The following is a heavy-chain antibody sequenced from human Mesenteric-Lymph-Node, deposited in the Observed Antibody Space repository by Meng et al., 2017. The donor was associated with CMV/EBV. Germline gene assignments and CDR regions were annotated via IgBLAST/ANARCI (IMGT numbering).Heavy chain of an antibody. Sequence: GESLKISCAASGFTFSSYSMNWVRQAPGKGLEWVSSISSSSSYIYYADSVKGRFTISRDNAKNSLYLQMNSLRAEDTAVYYCARDGSQLAAAGDYWGQGTLVTVSS. V-gene: IGHV3-21*01. CDR1: GFTFSSYS. D-gene: IGHD6-13*01. CDR3: ARDGSQLAAAGDY. CDR2: ISSSSSYI. J-gene: IGHJ4*02.